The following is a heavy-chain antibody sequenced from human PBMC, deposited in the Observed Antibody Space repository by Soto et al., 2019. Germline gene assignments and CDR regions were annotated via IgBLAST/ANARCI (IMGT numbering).Heavy chain of an antibody. CDR1: GGTFSSYA. CDR2: TIPIFGTA. J-gene: IGHJ4*02. V-gene: IGHV1-69*12. Sequence: QVQLVQSGAEVKKPGSSVKVSCKASGGTFSSYAISWVRQAPGQGLEWMGGTIPIFGTANYAQKFQGRVTITADESTSTAYMELSSLRSEDTAVYYCARVNGVGYDYGDYASYFDYWGQGTLVTVSS. CDR3: ARVNGVGYDYGDYASYFDY. D-gene: IGHD4-17*01.